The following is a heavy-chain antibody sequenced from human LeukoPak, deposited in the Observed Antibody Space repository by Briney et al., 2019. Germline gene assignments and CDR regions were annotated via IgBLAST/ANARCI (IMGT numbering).Heavy chain of an antibody. J-gene: IGHJ6*03. CDR2: INSDGSST. V-gene: IGHV3-74*01. D-gene: IGHD3-9*01. Sequence: GGSLRLSCAASGFTFSSYWMHWVRQAPGKGLVWVSRINSDGSSTSYADSVKGRFTISRDNAKNTLYLQMNSLRAEDTAVYYCAITHYDILTGYHKYMGVWGKGTTVTISS. CDR1: GFTFSSYW. CDR3: AITHYDILTGYHKYMGV.